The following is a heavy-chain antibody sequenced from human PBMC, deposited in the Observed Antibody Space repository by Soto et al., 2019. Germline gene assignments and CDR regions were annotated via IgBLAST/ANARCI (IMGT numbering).Heavy chain of an antibody. J-gene: IGHJ6*03. CDR2: ISYDGSNK. Sequence: GGSLRLSCAASGFTFSSYAMHWVRQAPGKGLEWVAVISYDGSNKYYADSVKGRFTISRDNSKNTLYLQMNSLRAEDTAVYYCARDYYDFWSGYFASYYYYMDVWGKGTTVTVSS. V-gene: IGHV3-30-3*01. CDR3: ARDYYDFWSGYFASYYYYMDV. CDR1: GFTFSSYA. D-gene: IGHD3-3*01.